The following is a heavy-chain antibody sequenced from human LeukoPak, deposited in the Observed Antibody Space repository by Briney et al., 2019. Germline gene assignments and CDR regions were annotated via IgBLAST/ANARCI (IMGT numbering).Heavy chain of an antibody. D-gene: IGHD5-24*01. CDR3: ARRIQGMAPYYFDY. Sequence: GGFLSLSCTASGFTFSSYRMHWVRRAPGKGLVWVSRINSDGGSTSYADSVKGRFTISRDNAKNTLYLQMNSLRAEDTAVYYCARRIQGMAPYYFDYWGQGTLVTVSS. V-gene: IGHV3-74*01. J-gene: IGHJ4*02. CDR2: INSDGGST. CDR1: GFTFSSYR.